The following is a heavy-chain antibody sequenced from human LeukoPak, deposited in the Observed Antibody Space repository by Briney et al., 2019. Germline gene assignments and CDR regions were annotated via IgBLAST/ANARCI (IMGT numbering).Heavy chain of an antibody. CDR2: INPNSGGT. Sequence: GASVKVSCKASGYTFTGYYMHWVRQAPGQGLEWMGWINPNSGGTNHAQKFQGRVTMTRDTSISTAYMELSRLRSDDTAVYYCARSTYYYGSGSYCFDYWGQGTLVTVSS. D-gene: IGHD3-10*01. V-gene: IGHV1-2*02. CDR3: ARSTYYYGSGSYCFDY. J-gene: IGHJ4*02. CDR1: GYTFTGYY.